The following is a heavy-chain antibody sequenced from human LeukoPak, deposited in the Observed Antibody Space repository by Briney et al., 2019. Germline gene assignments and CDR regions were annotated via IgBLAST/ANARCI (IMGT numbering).Heavy chain of an antibody. CDR1: GFTFGSYW. CDR3: ARIGSSSSSY. D-gene: IGHD6-6*01. V-gene: IGHV3-7*03. J-gene: IGHJ4*02. Sequence: GGSLRLSCAASGFTFGSYWMSWVRQAPGKGLEWVANIKQDGSKKYYVDSVKGRFIISRDNAKNSLYLQMNSLRAEDTALYYCARIGSSSSSYWGQGTLVTVSS. CDR2: IKQDGSKK.